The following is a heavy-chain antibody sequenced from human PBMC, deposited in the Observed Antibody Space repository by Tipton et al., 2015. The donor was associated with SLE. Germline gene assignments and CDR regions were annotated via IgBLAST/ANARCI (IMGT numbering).Heavy chain of an antibody. J-gene: IGHJ2*01. Sequence: SLRLSCAASGFTVSSNYMSWVRQAPGQGLEWVSVIYSGGSTYYADSVKGRFTISRNNSKNTLYLQMNSLRAEDTAVYYCARERAYEYIVVGVAAHGLGYGDLWGRGTLVTVSA. D-gene: IGHD2-15*01. CDR3: ARERAYEYIVVGVAAHGLGYGDL. CDR1: GFTVSSNY. CDR2: IYSGGST. V-gene: IGHV3-53*04.